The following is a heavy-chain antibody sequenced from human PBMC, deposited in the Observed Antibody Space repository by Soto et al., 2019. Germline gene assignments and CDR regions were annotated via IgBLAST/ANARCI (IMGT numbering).Heavy chain of an antibody. CDR2: ISNSGSII. D-gene: IGHD6-25*01. CDR1: GFTFTTFA. Sequence: EVQLLHFGGGLVQPGGSLRLSCAASGFTFTTFAMNWVRQAPGKGLEWVSGISNSGSIIDYADSVKGRFTISRDNTNNTLYLQMNTLSPGDTALYYCAKDLLLRTLSRQRANDNGRHVWGQGTTVTVS. CDR3: AKDLLLRTLSRQRANDNGRHV. J-gene: IGHJ6*02. V-gene: IGHV3-23*01.